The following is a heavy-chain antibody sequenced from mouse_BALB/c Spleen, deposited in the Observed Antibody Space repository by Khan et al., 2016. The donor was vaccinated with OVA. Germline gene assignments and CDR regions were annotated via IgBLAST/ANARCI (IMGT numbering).Heavy chain of an antibody. CDR2: IWGGGST. CDR3: ARNHYGGGYWYFDV. CDR1: GFSSSRSS. D-gene: IGHD1-1*01. J-gene: IGHJ1*01. Sequence: VQLKESGPGLVAPSQSLSITCTVSGFSSSRSSIHWVRRPPGKGLEWLGMIWGGGSTDYNSALKSRLSISKDNSKSQVFLKMNSLQTDDTAMYYCARNHYGGGYWYFDVWGAGTTVTVSS. V-gene: IGHV2-6-4*01.